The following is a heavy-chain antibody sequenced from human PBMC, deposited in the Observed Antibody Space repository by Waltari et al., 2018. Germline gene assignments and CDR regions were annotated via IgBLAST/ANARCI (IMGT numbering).Heavy chain of an antibody. J-gene: IGHJ4*02. CDR1: GGSFSGYY. CDR3: ARRDYDFWSGYQHPFDY. Sequence: QVQLQQWGAGLLKPSETLSLTCAVYGGSFSGYYWSWIRQPPGKGLEWIGEINHSGSTNYNPSLKSRVTISVDPSKNQFSLKLSSVTAADTAVYYCARRDYDFWSGYQHPFDYWGQGTLVTVSS. V-gene: IGHV4-34*01. D-gene: IGHD3-3*01. CDR2: INHSGST.